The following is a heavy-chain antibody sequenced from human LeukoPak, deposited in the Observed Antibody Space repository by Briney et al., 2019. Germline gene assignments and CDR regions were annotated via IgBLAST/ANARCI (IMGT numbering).Heavy chain of an antibody. CDR1: GFTFSSYA. D-gene: IGHD3-22*01. J-gene: IGHJ4*02. V-gene: IGHV3-23*01. CDR3: AKDPRPNYYDSSGYQGPQGY. Sequence: GGSLRLSCAASGFTFSSYAMSWVRQAPGKGLEWVSAISGSGSSTYYADSVKGRFTISRDNSKNTLYLQMNSLRAEDTAVYYCAKDPRPNYYDSSGYQGPQGYWGQGTLVTVSS. CDR2: ISGSGSST.